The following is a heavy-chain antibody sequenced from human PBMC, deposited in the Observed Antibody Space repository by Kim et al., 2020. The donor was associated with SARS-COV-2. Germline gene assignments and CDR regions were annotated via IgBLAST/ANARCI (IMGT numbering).Heavy chain of an antibody. J-gene: IGHJ4*02. Sequence: TNYGDSLEGLFTISRDNAKNSMYLQRHSLRAEDTAVYYCAGHGGVFFDFWGQGTLVTVSS. CDR3: AGHGGVFFDF. D-gene: IGHD3-16*01. CDR2: T. V-gene: IGHV3-11*06.